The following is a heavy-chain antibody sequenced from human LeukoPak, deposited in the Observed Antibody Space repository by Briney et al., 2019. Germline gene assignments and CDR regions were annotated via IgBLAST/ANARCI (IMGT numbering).Heavy chain of an antibody. CDR2: IQNDASTE. CDR3: ARAGDDSSGYYYGPTSYYYYGMDV. CDR1: GFIFSHYG. Sequence: GGSLRLSCAASGFIFSHYGMHWVRQAPGKGLEWVAVIQNDASTENFADSVKGRFTISRDNSKNTLYLQMNSLRAEDTAVYYCARAGDDSSGYYYGPTSYYYYGMDVWGQGTTVTVSS. V-gene: IGHV3-30*02. J-gene: IGHJ6*02. D-gene: IGHD3-22*01.